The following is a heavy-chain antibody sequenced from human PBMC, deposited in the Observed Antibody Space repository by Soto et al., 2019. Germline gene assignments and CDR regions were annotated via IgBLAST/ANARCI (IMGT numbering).Heavy chain of an antibody. CDR3: ARDDYIKRTYYYYGLDV. CDR1: GGSISSGGYY. V-gene: IGHV4-31*03. CDR2: IHYSGST. J-gene: IGHJ6*02. Sequence: SETLSLTCTVSGGSISSGGYYWSWVRQHPGKGLEWIGYIHYSGSTYYNPSLKSRVTISLDTSKNQFSLRLRSVTAADTADYYCARDDYIKRTYYYYGLDVSSQGTAVTVSS. D-gene: IGHD4-4*01.